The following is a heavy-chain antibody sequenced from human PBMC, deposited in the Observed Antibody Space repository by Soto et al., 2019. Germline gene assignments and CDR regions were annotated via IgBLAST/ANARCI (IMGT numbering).Heavy chain of an antibody. CDR3: AREAY. V-gene: IGHV3-7*01. CDR2: IKYDGSET. J-gene: IGHJ4*02. Sequence: EVHLVESGGGLVQPGGSLRLSCAVSEFTFSRYWLSWVRQAPGKGPEWVANIKYDGSETYYVDSVMGRFTISRDNAENSLYLQMNSLTVDHTALYYCAREAYWGQGSLVMVSS. CDR1: EFTFSRYW.